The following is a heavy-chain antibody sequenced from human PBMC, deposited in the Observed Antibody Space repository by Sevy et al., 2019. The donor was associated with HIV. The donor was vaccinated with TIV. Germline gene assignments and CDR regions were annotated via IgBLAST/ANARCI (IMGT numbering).Heavy chain of an antibody. CDR2: FSYDGSNK. J-gene: IGHJ6*02. CDR3: ARDWGGYCINTDCRPSYGMDV. D-gene: IGHD3-16*01. Sequence: GWSLRLSCAASGFTFSSYAMHWVRQAPGKGLEWVAVFSYDGSNKYYADSVKGRFTISRDNSKNTLFLQMNSLRVEDTAVYYCARDWGGYCINTDCRPSYGMDVWGQGTTVTVSS. CDR1: GFTFSSYA. V-gene: IGHV3-30*04.